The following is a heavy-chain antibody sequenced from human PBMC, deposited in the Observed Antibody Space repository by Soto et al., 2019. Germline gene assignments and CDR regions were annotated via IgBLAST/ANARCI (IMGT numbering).Heavy chain of an antibody. CDR1: GFTFSSYG. J-gene: IGHJ5*02. D-gene: IGHD6-13*01. CDR2: ISYDGSNK. V-gene: IGHV3-30*18. Sequence: QVQLVESGGGVVQPGRSLRLSCAASGFTFSSYGMHWVRQAPGKGLEWVAVISYDGSNKYYADSVKGRFTISRDNSKNTLYLQMTSLRAEDTAVYYCAKDRGIAAADPWFDPWGQGTLVTVSS. CDR3: AKDRGIAAADPWFDP.